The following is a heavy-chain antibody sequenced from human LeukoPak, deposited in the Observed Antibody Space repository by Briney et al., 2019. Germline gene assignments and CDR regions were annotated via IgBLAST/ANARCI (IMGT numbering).Heavy chain of an antibody. V-gene: IGHV3-21*01. CDR2: ISSSSSYI. D-gene: IGHD3-9*01. J-gene: IGHJ6*03. CDR3: ARGSDNYYYYQYMDV. Sequence: PGGSLRLSCAASGFTFSSYSINWVRQAPGKGLEWVSSISSSSSYIYYADSVRGRFTISRDNAKNSLYLQLNSLRAEDTAVYYCARGSDNYYYYQYMDVWGIGTTVTVSS. CDR1: GFTFSSYS.